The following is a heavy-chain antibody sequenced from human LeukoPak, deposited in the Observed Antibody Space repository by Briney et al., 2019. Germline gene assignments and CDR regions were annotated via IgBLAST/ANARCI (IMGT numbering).Heavy chain of an antibody. CDR1: GGSISSYY. CDR3: AREGGSSSNAPLDY. D-gene: IGHD6-6*01. Sequence: PSETLSLTCTVSGGSISSYYWSWIRQPAGKGLEWIGRIYTSGSTNYNPSLKSRVTMSVDTSKNQFSLKLSSVTAADTAVYYCAREGGSSSNAPLDYWGQGTLVTVSS. J-gene: IGHJ4*02. CDR2: IYTSGST. V-gene: IGHV4-4*07.